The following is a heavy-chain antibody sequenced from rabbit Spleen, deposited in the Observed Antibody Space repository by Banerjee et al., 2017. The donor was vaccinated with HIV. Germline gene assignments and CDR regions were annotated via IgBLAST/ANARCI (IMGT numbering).Heavy chain of an antibody. V-gene: IGHV1S40*01. CDR2: IYAGSSGDT. CDR1: GFSFSSRYY. D-gene: IGHD4-1*01. J-gene: IGHJ4*01. CDR3: ARETSSGWGVVSYYFSL. Sequence: QSLEESGGDLVKPGTSLTLTCTASGFSFSSRYYMCWVRQAPGKGLEWIACIYAGSSGDTYYASCAKGRFTISKTSSTTVTLQMTSLTAADTATYFCARETSSGWGVVSYYFSLWGPGTLVTVS.